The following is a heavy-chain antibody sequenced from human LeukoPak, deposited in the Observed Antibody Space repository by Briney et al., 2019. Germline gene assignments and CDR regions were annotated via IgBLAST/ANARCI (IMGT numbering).Heavy chain of an antibody. J-gene: IGHJ6*04. V-gene: IGHV3-48*03. CDR2: ISSSGSTI. Sequence: PGGSLRLSCAASGFTFRNYEMNWARQAPGKGLEWVSYISSSGSTIYYADSVKGRFTISRDNAKNSLYLQMNSLRAEDTAVYYCAELGITMIGGVWGKGTTVTISS. D-gene: IGHD3-10*02. CDR3: AELGITMIGGV. CDR1: GFTFRNYE.